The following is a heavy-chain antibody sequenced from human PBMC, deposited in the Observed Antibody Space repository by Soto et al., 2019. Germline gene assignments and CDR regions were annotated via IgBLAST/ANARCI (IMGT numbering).Heavy chain of an antibody. CDR3: APPGYSSSWYDWYFDL. CDR2: IKQNGSEK. CDR1: GFTFSSDL. Sequence: GGALGLSSAATGFTFSSDLMSWVRQSAGKGLECVANIKQNGSEKYYVDSVKGRFTISRDNAKNSLYLQMNSLRAEDTAVYYCAPPGYSSSWYDWYFDLWGRGTLVTVSS. V-gene: IGHV3-7*01. J-gene: IGHJ2*01. D-gene: IGHD6-13*01.